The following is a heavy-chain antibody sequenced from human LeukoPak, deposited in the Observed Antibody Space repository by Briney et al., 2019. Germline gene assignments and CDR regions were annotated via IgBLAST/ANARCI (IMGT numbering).Heavy chain of an antibody. J-gene: IGHJ4*02. CDR2: IYTSGST. CDR1: GGSITSNNYY. D-gene: IGHD6-13*01. V-gene: IGHV4-61*02. CDR3: ARDGSSST. Sequence: SETLSLTCTVSGGSITSNNYYWSWIRQPAGKGLEWIGRIYTSGSTNYNPSLKSRVTISVDTSKNQFSLKLSSVTAADTAVYYCARDGSSSTWGQGTLVTVSS.